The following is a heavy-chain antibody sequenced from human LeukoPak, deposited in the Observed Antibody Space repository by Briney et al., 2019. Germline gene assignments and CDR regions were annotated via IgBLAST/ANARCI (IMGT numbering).Heavy chain of an antibody. V-gene: IGHV4-34*01. CDR3: ARGRIRRGSRFDY. D-gene: IGHD2-15*01. CDR2: INHSGST. CDR1: GGSFSGYY. Sequence: KPSETLSLTCAVYGGSFSGYYWSLIRQPPGKGLEWIGEINHSGSTNYNPSLKSRVTISVDTSKNQFSLKLSSVTAADTAVYYCARGRIRRGSRFDYWGQGTLVTVSS. J-gene: IGHJ4*02.